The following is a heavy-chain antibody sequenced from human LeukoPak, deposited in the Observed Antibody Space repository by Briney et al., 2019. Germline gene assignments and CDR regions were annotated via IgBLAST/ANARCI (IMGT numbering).Heavy chain of an antibody. Sequence: QTGGSLRLSCAASGFTFSNYDMHWVRQATGKGLEWVSAIGTAGDTYYPGSVKGRFTISRDNAKNTLYLQMNSLRAEDTAVYYCARAKLGYCSSTSCNIHFDYWGQGTLVTVSS. D-gene: IGHD2-2*02. J-gene: IGHJ4*02. CDR3: ARAKLGYCSSTSCNIHFDY. CDR2: IGTAGDT. V-gene: IGHV3-13*01. CDR1: GFTFSNYD.